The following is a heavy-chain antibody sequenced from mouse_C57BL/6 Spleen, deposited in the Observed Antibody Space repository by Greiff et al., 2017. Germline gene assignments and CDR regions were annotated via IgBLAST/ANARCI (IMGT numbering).Heavy chain of an antibody. V-gene: IGHV5-4*01. Sequence: DVKLVESGGGLVKPGGSLKLSCAASGFTFSSYAMSWVRQTPEKRLEWVATISDGGSYTYYPDNVKGRFTISRDNAKNNLYLQMSHLKSEDTAMYYCARDGYSNCFMDYWGQGTSVTVSS. CDR1: GFTFSSYA. J-gene: IGHJ4*01. CDR3: ARDGYSNCFMDY. CDR2: ISDGGSYT. D-gene: IGHD2-5*01.